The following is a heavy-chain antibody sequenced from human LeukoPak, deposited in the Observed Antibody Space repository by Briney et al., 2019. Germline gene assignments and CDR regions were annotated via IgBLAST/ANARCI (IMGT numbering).Heavy chain of an antibody. J-gene: IGHJ4*02. CDR1: GVSISSNLW. Sequence: SGTLTLTCAVSGVSISSNLWWTWVRQPPGKGLEWIAEIHHSGSINYNPSLKSRVTISVDKAKNQFSLNLNSVTAADTAVYYCARGGDRSFDYWGQETLVTVSS. CDR2: IHHSGSI. D-gene: IGHD3-10*01. V-gene: IGHV4-4*02. CDR3: ARGGDRSFDY.